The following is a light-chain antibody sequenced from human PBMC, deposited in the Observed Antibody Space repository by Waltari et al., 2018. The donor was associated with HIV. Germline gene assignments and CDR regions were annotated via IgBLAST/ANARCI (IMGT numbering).Light chain of an antibody. J-gene: IGLJ3*02. V-gene: IGLV1-44*01. CDR1: NSNIGSNS. CDR2: RNN. CDR3: AAWDDSLIGWV. Sequence: QSLLTQPPSASGTPGQRVIISCSGSNSNIGSNSVNWYQQFPGMAPRPLIYRNNQRPSGVPDRFSGSKSGTSASLAISGLQSEDEADYHCAAWDDSLIGWVFGGGTKLTVL.